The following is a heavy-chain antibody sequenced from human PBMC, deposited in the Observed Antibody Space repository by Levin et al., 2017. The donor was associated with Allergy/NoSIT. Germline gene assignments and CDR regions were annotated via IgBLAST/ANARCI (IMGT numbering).Heavy chain of an antibody. Sequence: GESLKISCKASGYSFTGYYLHWVRQAPGQGLEWVGCINSNNGDTHSAQKFQGRVAMTRDTSITTASMELSGLTSDDTAVYYCARDSGRTQFDPWGQGTLVTVSS. CDR1: GYSFTGYY. J-gene: IGHJ5*02. CDR2: INSNNGDT. D-gene: IGHD1-26*01. V-gene: IGHV1-2*02. CDR3: ARDSGRTQFDP.